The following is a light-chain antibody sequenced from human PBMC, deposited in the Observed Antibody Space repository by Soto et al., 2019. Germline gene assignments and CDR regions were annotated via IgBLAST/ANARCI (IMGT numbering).Light chain of an antibody. CDR3: HHYSSFPYT. V-gene: IGKV4-1*01. J-gene: IGKJ2*01. CDR2: WAS. Sequence: DIVMTQSPDSLAVSLGERAAVNCKASQSVLYSTNNKNFLAWYQQKPGQPPKLLIYWASTRESGVPDRFSGSGSGTDFTLTIRSLQAEDVAVYSCHHYSSFPYTFGQGTKLEIK. CDR1: QSVLYSTNNKNF.